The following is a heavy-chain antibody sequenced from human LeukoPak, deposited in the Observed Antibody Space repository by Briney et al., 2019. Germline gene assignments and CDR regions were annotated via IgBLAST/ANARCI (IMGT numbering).Heavy chain of an antibody. D-gene: IGHD6-19*01. CDR2: ISYDGSNK. Sequence: GGSLRLSCAASGFTFSSYGMHWVRQAPGKGLEWVAAISYDGSNKYYADSVKGRFTISRDNSKNTLYLQMNSLRAEDTAVYYCARARQWLASDDAFDIWGQGTMVTVSS. CDR1: GFTFSSYG. V-gene: IGHV3-30*19. J-gene: IGHJ3*02. CDR3: ARARQWLASDDAFDI.